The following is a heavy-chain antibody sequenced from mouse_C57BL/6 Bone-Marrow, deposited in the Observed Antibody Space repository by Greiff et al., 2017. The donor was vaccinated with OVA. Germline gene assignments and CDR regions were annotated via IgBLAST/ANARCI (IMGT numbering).Heavy chain of an antibody. J-gene: IGHJ3*01. CDR1: GYAFSSYW. Sequence: VHLVESGAELVKPGASVKISCKASGYAFSSYWMNWVKQRPGKGLEWIGQIYPGDGDTNYNGKFKGKATLTADKSSSTAYMQLSSLTSEDSAVYFCARREDYQAWFAYWGQGTLVTVSA. V-gene: IGHV1-80*01. CDR3: ARREDYQAWFAY. CDR2: IYPGDGDT. D-gene: IGHD5-5*01.